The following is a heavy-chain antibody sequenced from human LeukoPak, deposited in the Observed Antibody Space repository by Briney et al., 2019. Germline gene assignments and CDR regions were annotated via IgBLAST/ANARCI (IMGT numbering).Heavy chain of an antibody. Sequence: GGSPRLSCAASVFTFSNYSMKWVRQAPGKGLEWVANIKQDGSEKYYVDSVKGRFTISRDNAKNSLYLQMNSLRAEDMAVYYCARGHVWFDPWGQGTLVTVSS. J-gene: IGHJ5*02. CDR3: ARGHVWFDP. V-gene: IGHV3-7*05. CDR2: IKQDGSEK. CDR1: VFTFSNYS.